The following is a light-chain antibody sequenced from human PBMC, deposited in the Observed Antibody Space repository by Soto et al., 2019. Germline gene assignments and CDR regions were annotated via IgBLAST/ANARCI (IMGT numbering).Light chain of an antibody. J-gene: IGKJ5*01. CDR1: ESVTRN. CDR2: HAS. V-gene: IGKV3-15*01. CDR3: QQYNDWPPIT. Sequence: EIVLTQSPVILSVSPGETATLSCRASESVTRNLAWYQHMPCQAPRLLVFHASVRATGIPDRFSGSGSGTEFSLTISNLQSEDFAVYFCQQYNDWPPITFGQGTRLEIK.